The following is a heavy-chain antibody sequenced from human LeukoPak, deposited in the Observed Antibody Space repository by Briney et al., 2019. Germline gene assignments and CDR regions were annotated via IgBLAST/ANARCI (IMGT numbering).Heavy chain of an antibody. Sequence: GGSLRLSCAASGFTFSSYAMSWVRQAPGKGLEWVSAISGSGGTTYYADSLKGRFTISRDNSKNTLYLQMSSLRAEDTAVYYCAKRASYYFDYWGQGTLVTVSS. CDR1: GFTFSSYA. D-gene: IGHD1-26*01. CDR2: ISGSGGTT. J-gene: IGHJ4*02. CDR3: AKRASYYFDY. V-gene: IGHV3-23*01.